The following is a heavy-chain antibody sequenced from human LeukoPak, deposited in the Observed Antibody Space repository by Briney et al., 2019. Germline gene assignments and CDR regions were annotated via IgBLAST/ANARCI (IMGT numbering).Heavy chain of an antibody. CDR1: GFTFSSYA. Sequence: GGSLRLSCAASGFTFSSYAMHWVRQAPGKRLEWVAVISYDGSNKYYADSVKGRFTISRDNSKNTLYLQMNSLGAEDTAVYYCARDWRGYCSGGSCYEGDWFDPWGQGTLVTVSS. D-gene: IGHD2-15*01. CDR3: ARDWRGYCSGGSCYEGDWFDP. CDR2: ISYDGSNK. J-gene: IGHJ5*02. V-gene: IGHV3-30-3*01.